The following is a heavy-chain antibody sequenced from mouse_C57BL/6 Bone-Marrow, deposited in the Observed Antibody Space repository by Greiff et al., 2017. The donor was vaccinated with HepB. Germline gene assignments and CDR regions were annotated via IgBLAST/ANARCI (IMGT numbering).Heavy chain of an antibody. CDR1: GYTFTSYD. CDR3: AREPDYYGSSPWFAY. J-gene: IGHJ3*01. V-gene: IGHV1-85*01. CDR2: IYPRDGST. Sequence: VQLQQSGPELVKPGASVKLSCKASGYTFTSYDINWVKQRPGQGLEWIGWIYPRDGSTKYNEKFKGKATLTVDTSSSTAYMELHSLTSEDSAVYFCAREPDYYGSSPWFAYWGQGTLVTVSA. D-gene: IGHD1-1*01.